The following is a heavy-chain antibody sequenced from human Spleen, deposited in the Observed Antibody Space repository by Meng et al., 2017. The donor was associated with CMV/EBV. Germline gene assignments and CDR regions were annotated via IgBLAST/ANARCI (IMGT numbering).Heavy chain of an antibody. D-gene: IGHD2-2*01. Sequence: GESLKISCAASGFTFISYAMSWVRQAPGKGLEWVSVIYSGGSGTYYADFVKGRFTISRDNSKNTLYLQMNSLRAEDTAVYYCATDPIGYCSSTSCYPSQNYYYYGMDVWGQGTTVTVSS. CDR2: IYSGGSGT. CDR3: ATDPIGYCSSTSCYPSQNYYYYGMDV. V-gene: IGHV3-23*03. CDR1: GFTFISYA. J-gene: IGHJ6*02.